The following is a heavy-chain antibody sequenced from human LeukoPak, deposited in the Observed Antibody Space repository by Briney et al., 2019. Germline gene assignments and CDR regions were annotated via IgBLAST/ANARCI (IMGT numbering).Heavy chain of an antibody. CDR2: IYYSGST. Sequence: PSETLSLTCTVPGGSISSYYWSWIRQPPGKGLEWIGYIYYSGSTNYNPSLKSRVTISVDTSKNQFSLKLSSVTAADTAVYYCASTISGSYYYWGQGTLVTVSS. V-gene: IGHV4-59*08. J-gene: IGHJ4*02. CDR3: ASTISGSYYY. CDR1: GGSISSYY. D-gene: IGHD1-26*01.